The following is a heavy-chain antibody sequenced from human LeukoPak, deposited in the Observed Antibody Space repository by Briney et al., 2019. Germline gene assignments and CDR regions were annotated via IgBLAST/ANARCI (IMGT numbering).Heavy chain of an antibody. CDR3: AMQKSALFDY. J-gene: IGHJ4*02. V-gene: IGHV1-2*02. CDR2: IHPNSGVI. CDR1: GYTFTGYY. Sequence: GASVKVSCEASGYTFTGYYIHWVRQAPGQGLEWMGWIHPNSGVIKYAQKFQGRVTLTSDTSISTAYMELTRLRSDDTAVYYCAMQKSALFDYWGQGTLVTVSS.